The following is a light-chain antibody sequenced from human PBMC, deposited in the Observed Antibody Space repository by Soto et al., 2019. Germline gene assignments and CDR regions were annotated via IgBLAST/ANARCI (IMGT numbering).Light chain of an antibody. CDR3: QQYDSSPWT. CDR2: GAF. Sequence: EIVLTQSPGTLSLSPGERATLSCRASQSVSSSFLAWYQLKPGQAPRLLIYGAFSSATGISDRFSGSGSGTDFTLTISRLEPEDFAVYYWQQYDSSPWTFGQGTKVEIK. J-gene: IGKJ1*01. V-gene: IGKV3-20*01. CDR1: QSVSSSF.